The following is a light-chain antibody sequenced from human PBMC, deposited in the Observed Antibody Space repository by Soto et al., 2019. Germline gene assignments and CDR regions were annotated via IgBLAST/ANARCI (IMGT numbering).Light chain of an antibody. CDR2: GAS. CDR1: QTVRNNY. Sequence: EIVMTQSPATLSLSPGERATLSCRASQTVRNNYLAWYQQKPGQAPRLLIYGASSRATGIPDRFSGSGSGTDFTLTISRLEPEDFAVYYCQQYGSSRTFGQGTKVDI. J-gene: IGKJ1*01. CDR3: QQYGSSRT. V-gene: IGKV3-20*01.